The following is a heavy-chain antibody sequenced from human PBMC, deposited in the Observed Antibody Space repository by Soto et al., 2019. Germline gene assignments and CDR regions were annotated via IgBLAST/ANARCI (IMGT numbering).Heavy chain of an antibody. D-gene: IGHD5-12*01. CDR3: ARKVMAARWADAFDI. CDR1: GYSFTTYW. CDR2: IDPSDSYT. J-gene: IGHJ3*02. Sequence: EVQLVQSGAEVKKPGESLRISCKGSGYSFTTYWITWVRQMPGKGLEWMGRIDPSDSYTNYSPSFQGHVTISADKSISTACLQWSRLKASDTAMYYCARKVMAARWADAFDIWGQGTMVTVSS. V-gene: IGHV5-10-1*01.